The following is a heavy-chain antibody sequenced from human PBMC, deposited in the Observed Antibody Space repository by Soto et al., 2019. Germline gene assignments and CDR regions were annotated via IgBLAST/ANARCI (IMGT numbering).Heavy chain of an antibody. Sequence: SGTLSLTCTVSSGSINSFYWAWMRQPAGKGLEWIGRIHSSGTTNYNPSLSSRVTMSVGPSKNQFSLRLTSVTAADTAVYYCARDRIIGTSYSDYWGQGILVTVSS. D-gene: IGHD1-7*01. CDR1: SGSINSFY. J-gene: IGHJ4*02. CDR3: ARDRIIGTSYSDY. CDR2: IHSSGTT. V-gene: IGHV4-4*07.